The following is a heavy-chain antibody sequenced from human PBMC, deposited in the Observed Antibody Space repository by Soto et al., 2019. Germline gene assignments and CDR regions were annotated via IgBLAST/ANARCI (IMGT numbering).Heavy chain of an antibody. CDR3: AKEEVGSVYGDYYFDY. J-gene: IGHJ4*02. CDR2: ISGSGGST. Sequence: GGSLRLSCAASGFTFSSYAMSWVRQAPGKGLEWVSAISGSGGSTYYADSVKGRFTISRDNSKNTLYLQMNSLRAEDTAVYYCAKEEVGSVYGDYYFDYWGQGTLVTVSS. V-gene: IGHV3-23*01. D-gene: IGHD4-17*01. CDR1: GFTFSSYA.